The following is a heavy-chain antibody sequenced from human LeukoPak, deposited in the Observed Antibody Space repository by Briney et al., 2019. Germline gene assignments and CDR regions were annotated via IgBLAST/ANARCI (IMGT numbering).Heavy chain of an antibody. Sequence: SETLSLTCTVSGDSISSSSYYCGWIRQPPGKGLELIGSIYYSGSTYYNPSLKSLVTISVDTSKNQFSLKLTSVTAADTAVYYCAGRGSGHYEYYFDYWGQGTLVTVSS. J-gene: IGHJ4*02. CDR1: GDSISSSSYY. D-gene: IGHD2-15*01. V-gene: IGHV4-39*01. CDR2: IYYSGST. CDR3: AGRGSGHYEYYFDY.